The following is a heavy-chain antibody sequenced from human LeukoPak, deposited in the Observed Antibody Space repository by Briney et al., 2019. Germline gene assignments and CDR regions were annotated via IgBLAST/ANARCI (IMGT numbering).Heavy chain of an antibody. V-gene: IGHV1-2*06. CDR1: EFTFTDYY. J-gene: IGHJ6*03. CDR2: INPNNGDT. D-gene: IGHD2-21*01. CDR3: ARGPRGIVNYYYMDV. Sequence: ASVKVSCKASEFTFTDYYMHWVRQAPGQGLEWMGRINPNNGDTNYAQKFQGRVTMTGDTSISTAYMELSRLRSDDTAVYYCARGPRGIVNYYYMDVWGKGTTVTVSS.